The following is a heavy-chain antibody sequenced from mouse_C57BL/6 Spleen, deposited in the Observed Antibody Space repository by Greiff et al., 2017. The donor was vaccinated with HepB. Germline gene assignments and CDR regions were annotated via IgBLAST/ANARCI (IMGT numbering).Heavy chain of an antibody. CDR3: AEGYDGTPFDY. CDR2: IYPRDGST. Sequence: VKLLESDAELVKPGASVKISCKVSGYTFTDHTIHWMKQRPEQGLEWIGYIYPRDGSTKYNEKFKGKATLTADKSSSTAYMQLNSLTSEDSAVYFCAEGYDGTPFDYWGQGTTLTVSS. V-gene: IGHV1-78*01. J-gene: IGHJ2*01. D-gene: IGHD2-12*01. CDR1: GYTFTDHT.